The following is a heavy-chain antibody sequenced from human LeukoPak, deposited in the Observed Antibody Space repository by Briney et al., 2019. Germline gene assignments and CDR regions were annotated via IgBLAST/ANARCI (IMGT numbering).Heavy chain of an antibody. CDR3: ATEFWGSFNY. V-gene: IGHV3-33*05. CDR1: GFTFSSYD. CDR2: ISYDGSNK. J-gene: IGHJ4*02. Sequence: PGGSLRLSCAASGFTFSSYDMHWVRQAPGKGLEWVAVISYDGSNKYYADSVKGRFTISRDNSKNTLYLQMNSLKTEDTAVYYCATEFWGSFNYWGQGTLVTVSS. D-gene: IGHD7-27*01.